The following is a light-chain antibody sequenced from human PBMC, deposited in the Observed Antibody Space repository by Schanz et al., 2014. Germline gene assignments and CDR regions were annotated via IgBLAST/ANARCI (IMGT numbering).Light chain of an antibody. V-gene: IGLV8-61*01. CDR2: STN. CDR3: VLYMGSGIWL. J-gene: IGLJ3*02. CDR1: SGSVSASSY. Sequence: QTVVTQEPSFSVSPGGTVTLTCALSSGSVSASSYPSWYQQAPGQAPRALIYSTNTRSSGVPDRFSGSILGNKAALTITGAQADDESDYYCVLYMGSGIWLFGGGTKLTVL.